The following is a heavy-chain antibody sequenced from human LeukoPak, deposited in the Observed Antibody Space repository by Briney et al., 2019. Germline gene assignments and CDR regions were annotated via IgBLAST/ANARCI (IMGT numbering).Heavy chain of an antibody. J-gene: IGHJ4*02. CDR1: GYSFTRNG. Sequence: AASVKVSCKPSGYSFTRNGISWVRQAPGQGLEWMAWISANSGNTNYAQNFQERVTLTTDTSTSTAYMELRSLRSDDTAVYYCARDVNYAFDYWGQGTLVTVSS. D-gene: IGHD3-16*01. V-gene: IGHV1-18*01. CDR2: ISANSGNT. CDR3: ARDVNYAFDY.